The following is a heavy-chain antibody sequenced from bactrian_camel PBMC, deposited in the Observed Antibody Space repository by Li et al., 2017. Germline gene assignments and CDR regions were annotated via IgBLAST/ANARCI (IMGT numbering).Heavy chain of an antibody. V-gene: IGHV3S26*01. D-gene: IGHD2*01. CDR1: GYTRWTYC. CDR3: ATVTDSEDY. CDR2: IDNEGLT. Sequence: HVQLVESGGGSVQAGGSLRLSCVGSGYTRWTYCMAWFRQAPGKEREGVAAIDNEGLTSYADSVKGRFTISKDNAKNTLYVQMSSLKTEDTAMYYCATVTDSEDYWGQGTQVTVS. J-gene: IGHJ4*01.